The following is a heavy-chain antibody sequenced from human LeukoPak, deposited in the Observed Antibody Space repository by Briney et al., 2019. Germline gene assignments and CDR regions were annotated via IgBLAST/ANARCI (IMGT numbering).Heavy chain of an antibody. Sequence: RASVKVSCKASGGTFSSYAISWVRQAPGQGLEWMGGIIPIFGTANYAQKLQGRVTITADESTSTAYMELSSLRSEDTAVYYCARDRAGDILTGYSAMDVWGKGTTVTVSS. CDR2: IIPIFGTA. CDR1: GGTFSSYA. J-gene: IGHJ6*04. D-gene: IGHD3-9*01. V-gene: IGHV1-69*13. CDR3: ARDRAGDILTGYSAMDV.